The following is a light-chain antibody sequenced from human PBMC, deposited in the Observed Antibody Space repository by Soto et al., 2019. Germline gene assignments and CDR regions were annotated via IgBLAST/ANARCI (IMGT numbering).Light chain of an antibody. CDR3: QQYNSHWT. J-gene: IGKJ1*01. CDR1: QGISNR. CDR2: QAS. Sequence: QTPSPPSASVGGRGPTTFPASQGISNRLAWYQQKPGKAPKLLIYQASSLKSGVPSRFGGSGSGTEFTLTITSLQPDDFATYYCQQYNSHWTFGQGTKVDIK. V-gene: IGKV1-5*03.